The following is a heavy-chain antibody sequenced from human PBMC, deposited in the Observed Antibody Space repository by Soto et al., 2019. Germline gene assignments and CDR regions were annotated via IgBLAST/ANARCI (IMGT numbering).Heavy chain of an antibody. CDR3: ARQGGQQLVHNWFDP. D-gene: IGHD6-13*01. J-gene: IGHJ5*02. CDR1: GGSISSSSYY. V-gene: IGHV4-39*01. Sequence: SETLSLTCTVSGGSISSSSYYWGWIRQPPGKGLEWIGSIYYSGSTYYNPSLKSRVTISVDTSKNQFSLKLSSVTAADTAVYYCARQGGQQLVHNWFDPWGQGTLVTVSS. CDR2: IYYSGST.